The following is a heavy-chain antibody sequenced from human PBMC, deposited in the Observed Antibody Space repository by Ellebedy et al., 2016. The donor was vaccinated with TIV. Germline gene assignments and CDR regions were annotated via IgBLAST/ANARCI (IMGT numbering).Heavy chain of an antibody. CDR1: GYTFTGYY. CDR3: ARFVGSTDY. J-gene: IGHJ4*02. CDR2: INPSGGST. V-gene: IGHV1-46*01. D-gene: IGHD1-26*01. Sequence: AASVKVSCKASGYTFTGYYMHWVRQAPGQGIEWMGTINPSGGSTSYAQKFQGRVTMTRDTSTSTVYLELSSLTSEDTATYYCARFVGSTDYWGQGTLVTVSS.